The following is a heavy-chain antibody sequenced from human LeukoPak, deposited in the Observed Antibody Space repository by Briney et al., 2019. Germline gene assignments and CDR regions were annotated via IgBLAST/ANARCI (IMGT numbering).Heavy chain of an antibody. CDR2: INPNSGGT. Sequence: GASVKVSCKASGYTFTGYYMHWVRQAPGQGLEWMGWINPNSGGTNYAQKFQGRVTMTRDTSISTAYMELSRLRSDDTAVYCCARTILRGLYYFDYWGQGTLVTVSS. V-gene: IGHV1-2*02. D-gene: IGHD3-3*01. CDR1: GYTFTGYY. CDR3: ARTILRGLYYFDY. J-gene: IGHJ4*02.